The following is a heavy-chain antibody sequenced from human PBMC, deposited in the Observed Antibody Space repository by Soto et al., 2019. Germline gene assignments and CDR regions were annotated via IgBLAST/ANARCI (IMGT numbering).Heavy chain of an antibody. V-gene: IGHV4-34*01. D-gene: IGHD3-10*01. CDR2: LNDSGGT. CDR3: ARGRGGVQH. Sequence: QVQLQQWGAGLLKPSETLSLTCAVYGGSFSGYYWSWIRQPPGKGLEWIGELNDSGGTNYNASLKSRVSISGDPPKNQFSLKLRFVDAADTAVYYCARGRGGVQHWGQGTLVTVSS. J-gene: IGHJ1*01. CDR1: GGSFSGYY.